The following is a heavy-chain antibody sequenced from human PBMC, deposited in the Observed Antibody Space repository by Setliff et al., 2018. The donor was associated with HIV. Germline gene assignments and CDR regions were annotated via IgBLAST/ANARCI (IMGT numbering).Heavy chain of an antibody. CDR2: IIPIFGTA. CDR1: GGTLSSYA. Sequence: GASVKVSCKASGGTLSSYAVSWVRQAPGQGLEWMGGIIPIFGTANYAQKFQGRVTITTDESTSTAYMELSSLRSEDTAVYYCARDPNTGWYYLDFWGPGALVTVSS. V-gene: IGHV1-69*05. J-gene: IGHJ4*02. CDR3: ARDPNTGWYYLDF. D-gene: IGHD6-19*01.